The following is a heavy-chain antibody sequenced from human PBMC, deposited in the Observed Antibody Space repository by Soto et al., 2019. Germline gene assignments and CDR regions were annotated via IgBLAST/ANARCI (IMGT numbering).Heavy chain of an antibody. Sequence: SETLSLTCTVSGGSIISGDYYWSWIRQPPGKGLEWIGYIYYSGDTSYNPSLKSRVTISIDTSKNQFSLKLSSVTAADTAFYYCARRYGQNAFDIWGQGTMVT. J-gene: IGHJ3*02. V-gene: IGHV4-30-4*08. D-gene: IGHD3-10*01. CDR2: IYYSGDT. CDR1: GGSIISGDYY. CDR3: ARRYGQNAFDI.